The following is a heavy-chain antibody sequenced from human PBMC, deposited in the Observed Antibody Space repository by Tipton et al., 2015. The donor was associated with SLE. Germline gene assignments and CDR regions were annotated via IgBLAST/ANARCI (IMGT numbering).Heavy chain of an antibody. J-gene: IGHJ6*02. D-gene: IGHD3-3*01. CDR3: ARDLWEYDFWSGYYPNYYYYYGMIV. CDR2: IYYSGST. CDR1: GGSISSYY. Sequence: TLSLTCTVSGGSISSYYWRWIRQPPGKGLEWIGYIYYSGSTNYSPSLKSRVTISVDTSKNQFSLKLSSVTAADTAVYYCARDLWEYDFWSGYYPNYYYYYGMIVWGQWTTLTVSS. V-gene: IGHV4-59*01.